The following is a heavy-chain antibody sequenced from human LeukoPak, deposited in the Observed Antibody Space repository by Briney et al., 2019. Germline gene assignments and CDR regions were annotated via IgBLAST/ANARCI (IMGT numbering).Heavy chain of an antibody. J-gene: IGHJ4*02. CDR2: IKSKTDGGTT. Sequence: GGSLRLSCAASGFTFSNAWMSWVRQAPGKGLEWVGRIKSKTDGGTTDYAAPVKGRFTISRDDSKNTLYLQMNSLKTEDTAVYYCTTEGYDSSAIYGDYWGQETLVTVSS. V-gene: IGHV3-15*01. CDR3: TTEGYDSSAIYGDY. CDR1: GFTFSNAW. D-gene: IGHD3-22*01.